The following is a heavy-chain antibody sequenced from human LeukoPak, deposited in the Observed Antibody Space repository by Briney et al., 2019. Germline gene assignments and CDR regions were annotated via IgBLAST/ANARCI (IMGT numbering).Heavy chain of an antibody. Sequence: GASVKVSCKASGYTFTSYDINWVRQATGQGLEWMGWMNPNSGNTGYAQKFQGRVAMTRNTSISTAYMELSSLRSEDTAVYYCVRPVRWNDFSLGYWGQGTLVTVSS. D-gene: IGHD1-1*01. J-gene: IGHJ4*02. CDR2: MNPNSGNT. CDR1: GYTFTSYD. V-gene: IGHV1-8*01. CDR3: VRPVRWNDFSLGY.